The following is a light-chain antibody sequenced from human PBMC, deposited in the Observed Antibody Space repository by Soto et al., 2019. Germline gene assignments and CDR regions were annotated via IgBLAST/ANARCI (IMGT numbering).Light chain of an antibody. CDR1: QSISTY. J-gene: IGKJ5*01. CDR2: ASY. Sequence: DIMLTQSPSSLSASVGDRVTITCRASQSISTYLNWYQQKPGTAPKLLIYASYTLQSGVPARFSGSGSGTDFTLSINSLQPEDFATYYCQQAYSFPITFGQGTRLEIK. CDR3: QQAYSFPIT. V-gene: IGKV1-39*01.